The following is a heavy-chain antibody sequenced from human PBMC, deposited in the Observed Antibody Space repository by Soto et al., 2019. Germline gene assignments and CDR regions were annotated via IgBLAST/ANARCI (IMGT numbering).Heavy chain of an antibody. V-gene: IGHV3-30*18. CDR3: AKGAIQNALIVVVVAARGGTFDI. D-gene: IGHD2-15*01. Sequence: QVQLVESGGGVVQPGRSLRLSCAASGFTFSSYGMHWVRQAPGKGLEWVAVISYDGSNKYYADSVKGRFTISRDNSKNTLYLQMNSLRAEDTAVYYCAKGAIQNALIVVVVAARGGTFDIWGQGTMVTVSS. J-gene: IGHJ3*02. CDR1: GFTFSSYG. CDR2: ISYDGSNK.